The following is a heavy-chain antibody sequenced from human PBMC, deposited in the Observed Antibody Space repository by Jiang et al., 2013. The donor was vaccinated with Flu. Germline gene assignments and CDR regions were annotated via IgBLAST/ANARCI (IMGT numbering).Heavy chain of an antibody. Sequence: GLVQPGGSLRLSCAASGFTFSSYWMHWVRQAPGKGLVWVSRINSDGSSTSYADSVKGRFTISRDNAKNSLYLQMNSLRAEDTAFYYCARGGRSGWRDLNWFDPWGQGTRVTVSS. CDR3: ARGGRSGWRDLNWFDP. V-gene: IGHV3-74*01. CDR1: GFTFSSYW. J-gene: IGHJ5*02. CDR2: INSDGSST. D-gene: IGHD6-19*01.